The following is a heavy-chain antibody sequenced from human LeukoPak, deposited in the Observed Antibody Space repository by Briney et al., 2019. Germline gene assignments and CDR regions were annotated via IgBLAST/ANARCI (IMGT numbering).Heavy chain of an antibody. CDR3: ARVTTSGSYKFDN. Sequence: GGSLRLSCAASGFTFSSYAMSWVRQAPGKGLEWVSAISGSGGSTYYADSVKGRFTISRDNSKNTLYLQMNSLRAEDTAVYYCARVTTSGSYKFDNWGQGTLVTVSS. V-gene: IGHV3-23*01. D-gene: IGHD3-10*01. CDR1: GFTFSSYA. CDR2: ISGSGGST. J-gene: IGHJ4*02.